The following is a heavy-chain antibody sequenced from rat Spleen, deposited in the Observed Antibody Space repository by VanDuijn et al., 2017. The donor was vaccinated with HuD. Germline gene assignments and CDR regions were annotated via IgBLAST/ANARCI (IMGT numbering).Heavy chain of an antibody. CDR2: ISPSDDNT. Sequence: EVQLVESGGGLVQPGRSLKLSCAASGFTFSASGMHWIRQAPTKGLEWVASISPSDDNTYYRDSVKGRFTISRDNAKSTLYLQMDSLRSEDTATYYCATYTTSIPIGYWGQGVMVTVSS. J-gene: IGHJ2*01. CDR3: ATYTTSIPIGY. V-gene: IGHV5-19*01. D-gene: IGHD1-6*01. CDR1: GFTFSASG.